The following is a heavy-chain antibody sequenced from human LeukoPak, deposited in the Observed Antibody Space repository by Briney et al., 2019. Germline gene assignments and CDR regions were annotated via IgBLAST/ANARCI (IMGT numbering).Heavy chain of an antibody. CDR3: VRFRIAAAAFDY. D-gene: IGHD6-13*01. V-gene: IGHV3-30*03. CDR1: GFTFSSYG. J-gene: IGHJ4*02. Sequence: GRSLRLSCAASGFTFSSYGMHWVRQAPGKGLEWVAVISYDGSNKYYADSVKGRFTISRDNSKNTLYLQMNSLGAEDTAVYYCVRFRIAAAAFDYWGQGTLVTVSS. CDR2: ISYDGSNK.